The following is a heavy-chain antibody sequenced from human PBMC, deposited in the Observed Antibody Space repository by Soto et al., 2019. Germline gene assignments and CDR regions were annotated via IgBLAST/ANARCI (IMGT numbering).Heavy chain of an antibody. CDR2: INPNSGGT. CDR1: GYTFTGYY. D-gene: IGHD2-2*01. V-gene: IGHV1-2*02. CDR3: ARGLGYCSSTSCWGV. Sequence: GXSVKVSCKASGYTFTGYYMHWVRQAPGQGLEWMGWINPNSGGTNYAQKFQGRVTMTRDTSISTAYMELSRLRSDDTAVYYCARGLGYCSSTSCWGVWGQGTTVTVSS. J-gene: IGHJ6*02.